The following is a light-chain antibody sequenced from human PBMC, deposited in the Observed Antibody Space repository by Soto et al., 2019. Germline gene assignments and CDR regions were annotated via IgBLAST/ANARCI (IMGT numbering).Light chain of an antibody. CDR2: GAS. V-gene: IGKV3-20*01. Sequence: EIVLTQSPGTLSLSPVERATLSCRASQSVSNNYLAWYQQKPGQAPRLLIYGASNRATGIPDRFSGSGSGTDYTLTISSLQPEDVATYYCQKYHTAPITFGQGTRLEIK. CDR3: QKYHTAPIT. J-gene: IGKJ5*01. CDR1: QSVSNNY.